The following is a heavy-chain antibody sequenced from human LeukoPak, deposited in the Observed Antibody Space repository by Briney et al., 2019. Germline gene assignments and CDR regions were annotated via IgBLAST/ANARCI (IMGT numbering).Heavy chain of an antibody. Sequence: SETLSLTCTVSGGSISSYYWSWIRQPAGKGLEWIGRIYTSGSTNYNPSLKSRVTMSVDTSKNQFSLKLSSVTAVDTAVYYCADYSSSSDYYYYMDVWGKGTTVTVSS. D-gene: IGHD6-6*01. CDR3: ADYSSSSDYYYYMDV. J-gene: IGHJ6*03. V-gene: IGHV4-4*07. CDR2: IYTSGST. CDR1: GGSISSYY.